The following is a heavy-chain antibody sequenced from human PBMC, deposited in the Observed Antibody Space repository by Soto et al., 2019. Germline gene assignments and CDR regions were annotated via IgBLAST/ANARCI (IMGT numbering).Heavy chain of an antibody. CDR3: ARAVAVPADFDY. V-gene: IGHV1-3*01. D-gene: IGHD6-19*01. J-gene: IGHJ4*02. Sequence: ASVKVSCTASGYTFTGYAMHWVRQAPGQRLEWMGWINAGNGNTKYSQKFQGRVTITRDTSASTAYMGLSRLRSEDTAVYYCARAVAVPADFDYWGQGTLVTVSS. CDR1: GYTFTGYA. CDR2: INAGNGNT.